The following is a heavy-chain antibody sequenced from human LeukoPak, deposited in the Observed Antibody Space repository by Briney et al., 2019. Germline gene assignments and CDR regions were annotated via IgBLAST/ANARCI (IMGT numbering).Heavy chain of an antibody. CDR3: ARDKAPGGKRWFDP. Sequence: ASVKVSCKASGGTFSSYAISWVRQAPGQGLEWMGGIIPIFGTANYAQKFQGRVTITADKSTSTAYMELSSLRSEDTAVYYCARDKAPGGKRWFDPWGQGTLVTVSS. V-gene: IGHV1-69*06. CDR1: GGTFSSYA. CDR2: IIPIFGTA. J-gene: IGHJ5*02. D-gene: IGHD4-23*01.